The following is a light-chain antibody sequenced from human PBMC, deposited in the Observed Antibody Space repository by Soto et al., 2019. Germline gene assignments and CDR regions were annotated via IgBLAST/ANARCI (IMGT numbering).Light chain of an antibody. CDR3: QQYYSYPT. CDR1: QSISNY. V-gene: IGKV1-39*01. Sequence: DIHVTRSPRFLSASVGDRVTIPCRASQSISNYLNWYQQKPGKAPNLLIYIASNLHSGVPSRFSGSGSGTDFTLTISSPQPEDFATYYGQQYYSYPTFGQGTRLEIK. CDR2: IAS. J-gene: IGKJ5*01.